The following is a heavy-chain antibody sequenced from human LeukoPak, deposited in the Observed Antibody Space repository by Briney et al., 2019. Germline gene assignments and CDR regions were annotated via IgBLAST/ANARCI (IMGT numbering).Heavy chain of an antibody. CDR3: ARRICGTTCYAGFDY. CDR1: GGSISSDVYS. CDR2: IYHSGST. J-gene: IGHJ4*02. D-gene: IGHD2-2*01. V-gene: IGHV4-30-2*01. Sequence: SETLSLTRAVSGGSISSDVYSWSWIRQPPGKGLEWIGFIYHSGSTYYNPSLTSRLTISMDSSKNQFSLRLSSVTAADTAVYYCARRICGTTCYAGFDYWGQGTLVTVSS.